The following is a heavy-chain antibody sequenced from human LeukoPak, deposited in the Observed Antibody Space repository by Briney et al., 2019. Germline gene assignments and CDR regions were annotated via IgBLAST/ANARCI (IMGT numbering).Heavy chain of an antibody. Sequence: PSETLSLTCAVYGGSFSGYYWSWIRQPPGKGLEWIGEINHSGSTNYNPSLKSRVTISVDTSKNQFSLKLSSVTAADTAVYYCARVRLWFGESSYFDYWGQGTLVTVSS. CDR1: GGSFSGYY. CDR2: INHSGST. D-gene: IGHD3-10*01. J-gene: IGHJ4*02. CDR3: ARVRLWFGESSYFDY. V-gene: IGHV4-34*01.